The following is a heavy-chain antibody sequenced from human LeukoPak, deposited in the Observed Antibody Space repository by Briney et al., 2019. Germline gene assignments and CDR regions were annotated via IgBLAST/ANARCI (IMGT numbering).Heavy chain of an antibody. D-gene: IGHD2-15*01. CDR1: GYTFNDYA. CDR2: INTYNFKT. CDR3: AREKGMEDFFDV. Sequence: ASVTVSCKASGYTFNDYAIAWVRQAPGQGLEWIGWINTYNFKTNTAQKFLGRVTMTTDTFSSTAYMELTSLTSDDTAVYSRAREKGMEDFFDVWGQGTMIIVSS. V-gene: IGHV1-18*04. J-gene: IGHJ3*01.